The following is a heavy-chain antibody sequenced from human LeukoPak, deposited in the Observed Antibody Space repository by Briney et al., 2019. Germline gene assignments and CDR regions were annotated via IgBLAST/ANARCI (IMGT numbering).Heavy chain of an antibody. CDR2: ISSSSSYI. CDR3: ARDSCGGDCQLDY. CDR1: GFTFSSYS. Sequence: GGSLRLSCAASGFTFSSYSMNWVRQAPGKGLEWVSSISSSSSYIYYADSVKGRFTISRDNAKNSLYLQMNSLRAEDTAVYYCARDSCGGDCQLDYWGQGTLVTVSS. J-gene: IGHJ4*02. D-gene: IGHD2-21*02. V-gene: IGHV3-21*01.